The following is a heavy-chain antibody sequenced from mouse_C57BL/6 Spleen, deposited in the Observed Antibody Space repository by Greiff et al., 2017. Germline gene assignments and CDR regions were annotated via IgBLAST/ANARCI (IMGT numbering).Heavy chain of an antibody. CDR1: GYTFTDYE. Sequence: VKLMESGAELVRPGASVTLSCKASGYTFTDYEMHWVKQTPVHGLEWIGAIDPETGGTAYNQKFKGKAILTADKSSSTAYMELRSLTSEDSAVYYCTRGGLGGDYWGQGTTLTVSS. V-gene: IGHV1-15*01. D-gene: IGHD4-1*01. CDR2: IDPETGGT. CDR3: TRGGLGGDY. J-gene: IGHJ2*01.